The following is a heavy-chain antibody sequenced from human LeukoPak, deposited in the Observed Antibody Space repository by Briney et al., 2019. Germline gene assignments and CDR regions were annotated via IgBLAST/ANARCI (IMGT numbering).Heavy chain of an antibody. V-gene: IGHV3-23*01. CDR1: GFTFSSYA. CDR3: ARGGGDFDY. CDR2: ISGSGGST. D-gene: IGHD3-10*01. J-gene: IGHJ4*02. Sequence: PGGSLRLSCAASGFTFSSYAMSWVRQAPGKGLEWVSAISGSGGSTYYADSVKGRFTISRDNAKNSLYLQMNSLRAEDTAVYYCARGGGDFDYWGQGTLVTVSS.